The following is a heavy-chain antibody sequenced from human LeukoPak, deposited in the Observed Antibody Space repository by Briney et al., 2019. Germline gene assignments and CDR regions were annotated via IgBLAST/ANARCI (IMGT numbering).Heavy chain of an antibody. J-gene: IGHJ1*01. D-gene: IGHD6-19*01. CDR1: GFTFSSYW. V-gene: IGHV3-7*01. CDR3: ARDRYSSK. CDR2: IKEDGSEK. Sequence: GGSLRLSCVASGFTFSSYWMTWVRQAPGKGLEWVANIKEDGSEKYYVDSVKGRFSISRDNGKNSLFLQMNSPRAEDTAVYYCARDRYSSKWGQGTLVTVFS.